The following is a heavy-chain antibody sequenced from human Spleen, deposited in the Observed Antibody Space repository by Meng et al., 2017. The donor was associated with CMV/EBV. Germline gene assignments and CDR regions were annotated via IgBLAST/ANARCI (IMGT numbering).Heavy chain of an antibody. CDR2: ISYDGSNK. Sequence: QVQLGGCGGGVFQPGGSLSLSCAASGFTFSSYAMHWVRQAPGKGLEWVAVISYDGSNKYYADSVKGRFTISRDNSKNTLYLQMNSLRAEDTAVYYCAGDVDTAMVWAYWGQGTLVTVSS. J-gene: IGHJ4*02. V-gene: IGHV3-30-3*02. D-gene: IGHD5-18*01. CDR3: AGDVDTAMVWAY. CDR1: GFTFSSYA.